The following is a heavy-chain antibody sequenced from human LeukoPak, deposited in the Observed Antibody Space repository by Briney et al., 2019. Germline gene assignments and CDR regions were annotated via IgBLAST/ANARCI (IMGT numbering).Heavy chain of an antibody. CDR3: ARVRSSSATLYFDY. J-gene: IGHJ4*02. CDR1: GFTFSSYA. D-gene: IGHD6-6*01. CDR2: ISYDGSNK. V-gene: IGHV3-30-3*01. Sequence: GRSLRLPCAASGFTFSSYAMHWVRQAPGKGLEWVAVISYDGSNKYYADSVKGRFTISRDNSKNTLYLQMNSLRAEDTAVYYCARVRSSSATLYFDYWGQGTLVTVSS.